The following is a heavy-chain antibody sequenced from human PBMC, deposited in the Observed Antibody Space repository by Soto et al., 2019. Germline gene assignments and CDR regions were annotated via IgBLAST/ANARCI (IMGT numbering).Heavy chain of an antibody. Sequence: PGGSLRLSCVASGFTFSNFGVGWVRQAPGKGLEWVTLISYAGSHKYTADSVKGRFTISRDNSKNMLYLQMNSLRAEDTAVYFCAKLSHPAPNNWYGKFDYWGQGT. CDR3: AKLSHPAPNNWYGKFDY. D-gene: IGHD1-1*01. CDR2: ISYAGSHK. J-gene: IGHJ4*02. V-gene: IGHV3-30*18. CDR1: GFTFSNFG.